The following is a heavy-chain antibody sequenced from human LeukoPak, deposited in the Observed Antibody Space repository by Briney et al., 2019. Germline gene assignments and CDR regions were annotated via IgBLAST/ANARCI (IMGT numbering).Heavy chain of an antibody. J-gene: IGHJ2*01. CDR1: GGSISSSSYY. D-gene: IGHD3-22*01. CDR3: ARRRENGSGSRWYFDL. V-gene: IGHV4-39*01. Sequence: PSETLSLTCTVSGGSISSSSYYWGWIRQPPGKGLEWIGSIYYSGSTYYNPSLKSRVTISVDTSKNQFSLKLSSVTAADTAVYYCARRRENGSGSRWYFDLWGRGTLLTVSS. CDR2: IYYSGST.